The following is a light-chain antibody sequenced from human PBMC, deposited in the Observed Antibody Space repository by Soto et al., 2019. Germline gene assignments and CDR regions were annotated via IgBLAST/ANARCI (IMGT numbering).Light chain of an antibody. CDR3: QQYDSLPLT. Sequence: DIQMTQSPSSLSASVGDRVTITCQASQDITNYLNWYQQKPGKAPKLLIYDASNLETGVPSTFSGSRSGTDFTFTISSLQPEDLATYYCQQYDSLPLTFGGGTKVDIK. CDR2: DAS. CDR1: QDITNY. V-gene: IGKV1-33*01. J-gene: IGKJ4*01.